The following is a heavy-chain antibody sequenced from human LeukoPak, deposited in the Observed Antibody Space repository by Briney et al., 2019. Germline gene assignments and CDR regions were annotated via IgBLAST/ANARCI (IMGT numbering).Heavy chain of an antibody. CDR2: IYYSGGT. CDR3: ARGMSSSWYGRYFDL. J-gene: IGHJ2*01. D-gene: IGHD6-13*01. V-gene: IGHV4-59*01. Sequence: SETLSLTCTVSGGSISSYYWSWIRQPPGKGLEWIGYIYYSGGTNYNPSLKSRVTISVDTSKNQFSLKLSSVTAADTAVYYCARGMSSSWYGRYFDLWGRGTLVTVSS. CDR1: GGSISSYY.